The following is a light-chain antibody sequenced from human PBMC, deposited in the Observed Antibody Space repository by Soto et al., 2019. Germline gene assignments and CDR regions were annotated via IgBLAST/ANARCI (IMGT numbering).Light chain of an antibody. CDR2: GVS. CDR3: QQYGGYSWT. J-gene: IGKJ1*01. V-gene: IGKV1-5*03. Sequence: DIQMTQSPSMLSASVGGRVTISCRASQTISNWLAWYQQKPGKAPNLLIYGVSNLASGVPSRFSGTGSGTEFTLTISSLRPDDFATYYCQQYGGYSWTFGQGTKVEIK. CDR1: QTISNW.